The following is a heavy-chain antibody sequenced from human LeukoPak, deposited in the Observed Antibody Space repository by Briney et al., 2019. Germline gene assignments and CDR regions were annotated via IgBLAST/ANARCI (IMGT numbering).Heavy chain of an antibody. J-gene: IGHJ4*02. CDR3: AGDPAAAGRRIDY. V-gene: IGHV4-34*01. D-gene: IGHD6-13*01. CDR1: GGSFSGYY. CDR2: INHSGST. Sequence: SETLSLTCAVYGGSFSGYYWSWIRQPPGKGLEWIGEINHSGSTNYNPSLKSRVTISVDTSKNQFSLKLSSVTAADTAVYYCAGDPAAAGRRIDYWGQGTLVTVSS.